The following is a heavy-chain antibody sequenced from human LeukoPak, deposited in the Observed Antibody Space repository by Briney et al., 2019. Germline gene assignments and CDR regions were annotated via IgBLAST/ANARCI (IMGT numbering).Heavy chain of an antibody. CDR2: ISSNGGST. Sequence: GGSLRLSCAASGFTFSSYAMTWVRQAPGKGLEYVSAISSNGGSTYYANSVKGRFTISRDNSKNTLYLQMGSLRAEDMAVYYCARVPGAAMVSWYFDYWGQGTLVTVSS. CDR3: ARVPGAAMVSWYFDY. V-gene: IGHV3-64*01. CDR1: GFTFSSYA. J-gene: IGHJ4*02. D-gene: IGHD5-18*01.